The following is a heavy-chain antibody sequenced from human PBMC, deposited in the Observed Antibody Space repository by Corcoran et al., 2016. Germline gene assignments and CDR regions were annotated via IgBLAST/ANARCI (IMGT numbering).Heavy chain of an antibody. J-gene: IGHJ2*01. CDR1: GFTFSGSA. V-gene: IGHV3-73*02. CDR3: TRPSAVGALARWYFDL. D-gene: IGHD1-26*01. Sequence: EVQLVESGGGLFQPGGSRRLSCAASGFTFSGSAMHWVRQASGKGLAWVGRIRSKGNSYATAYAASVKGRFTISRDDSKNTAYLQMNSMKTEDTAVYYCTRPSAVGALARWYFDLWGRGTLVTVSS. CDR2: IRSKGNSYAT.